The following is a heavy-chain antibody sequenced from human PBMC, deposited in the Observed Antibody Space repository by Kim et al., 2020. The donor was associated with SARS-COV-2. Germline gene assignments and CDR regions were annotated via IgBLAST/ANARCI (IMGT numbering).Heavy chain of an antibody. CDR3: ARANVFPNWFDS. D-gene: IGHD3-10*02. Sequence: SETLSLTCTVSGGSITSYYWTWIRQPPGKGLEWIGYIYYTGNTNYNPSLKSRVTMSIDTSKNQFSLGLSSVTAADTAVYYCARANVFPNWFDSWGQGPLVTVSS. CDR1: GGSITSYY. J-gene: IGHJ5*01. CDR2: IYYTGNT. V-gene: IGHV4-59*13.